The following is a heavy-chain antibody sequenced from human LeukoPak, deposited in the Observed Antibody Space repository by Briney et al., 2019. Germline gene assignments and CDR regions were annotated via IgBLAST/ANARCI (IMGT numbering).Heavy chain of an antibody. Sequence: GGSLRLSRAASGVTFSSYAMSWVRQAPGKGLEWVSAISGSGCSTYYADSVKSRFTISRDNSKNTLYLQMNSLRAEDTAVYYCAKGGYSSSWYPFDYWGQGTLVTVSS. CDR2: ISGSGCST. V-gene: IGHV3-23*01. D-gene: IGHD6-13*01. CDR1: GVTFSSYA. CDR3: AKGGYSSSWYPFDY. J-gene: IGHJ4*02.